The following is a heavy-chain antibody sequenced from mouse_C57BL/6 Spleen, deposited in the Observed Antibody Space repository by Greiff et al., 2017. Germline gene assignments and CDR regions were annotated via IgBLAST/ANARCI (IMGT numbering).Heavy chain of an antibody. CDR2: FYPGSGSI. J-gene: IGHJ4*01. CDR3: ARHEDQGPNWDGYAMDY. CDR1: GYTFTEYT. Sequence: QVQLQQSGAELVKPGASVKLSCKASGYTFTEYTIHWVKQRSGQGLEWIGWFYPGSGSIKYNEKFKDKATLTADKSSSTVYMELSRLTSEDSAVYFCARHEDQGPNWDGYAMDYWGQGTSVTVSS. V-gene: IGHV1-62-2*01. D-gene: IGHD4-1*01.